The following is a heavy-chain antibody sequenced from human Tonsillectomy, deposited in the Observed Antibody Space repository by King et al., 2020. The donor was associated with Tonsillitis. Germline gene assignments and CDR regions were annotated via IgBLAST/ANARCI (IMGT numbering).Heavy chain of an antibody. CDR1: GLTLRHDG. V-gene: IGHV3-7*01. J-gene: IGHJ3*01. CDR2: IKVDGGRK. CDR3: VRDMDYRISRIYYDVLDV. Sequence: GGGGGGGGGAVTLAWAASGLTLRHDGRAGVRQAPGKGRGWVGNIKVDGGRKAYADSVAGRLTSSRDNAGRSLFLQMSSLRVEDTAIFYCVRDMDYRISRIYYDVLDVWGQGTMVTVSS. D-gene: IGHD3-16*01.